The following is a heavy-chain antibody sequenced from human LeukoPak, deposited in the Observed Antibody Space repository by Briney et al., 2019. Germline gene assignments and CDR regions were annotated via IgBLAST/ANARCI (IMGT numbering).Heavy chain of an antibody. V-gene: IGHV4-39*01. CDR2: IYYTGST. D-gene: IGHD6-19*01. J-gene: IGHJ2*01. CDR3: ARQGIAVPLDL. CDR1: GGSISSSSYY. Sequence: PSETLSLTCTVSGGSISSSSYYWGWIRQPPGKGLEWIGSIYYTGSTYYNPSLKSRVTISVDTSKNQFSLKVSSVTAADTAVYYCARQGIAVPLDLWGRGTLVTVSS.